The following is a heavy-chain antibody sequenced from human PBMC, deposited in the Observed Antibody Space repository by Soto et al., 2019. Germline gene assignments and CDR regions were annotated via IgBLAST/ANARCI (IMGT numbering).Heavy chain of an antibody. D-gene: IGHD6-6*01. CDR1: GFTFSSYG. V-gene: IGHV3-30*18. Sequence: GGSLRLSCAASGFTFSSYGMHWVRQAPGKGLEWVAVISYDGSNKYYADSVKGRFTISRDNSKNTLYLQMNSLRAEDTAVYYCAKEEQLQSYFDYWGQGTLVTVSS. J-gene: IGHJ4*02. CDR2: ISYDGSNK. CDR3: AKEEQLQSYFDY.